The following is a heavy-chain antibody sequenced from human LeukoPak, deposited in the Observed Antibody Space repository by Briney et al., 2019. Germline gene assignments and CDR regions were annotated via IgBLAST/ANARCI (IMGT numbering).Heavy chain of an antibody. CDR2: IWYDGINK. J-gene: IGHJ4*02. V-gene: IGHV3-33*01. D-gene: IGHD6-13*01. Sequence: GRSLRLSCAASGFTFSSYGMHWVRQAPGKGLEWVAVIWYDGINKFHADSVKGRFTISRDNSKNTVYLQMNSLRAGDTAVYYCTRERKSAIAASDYWGQGTLVTVSS. CDR3: TRERKSAIAASDY. CDR1: GFTFSSYG.